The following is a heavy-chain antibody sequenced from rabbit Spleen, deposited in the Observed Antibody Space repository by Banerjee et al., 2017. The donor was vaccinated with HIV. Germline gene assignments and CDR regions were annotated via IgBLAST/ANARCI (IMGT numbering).Heavy chain of an antibody. J-gene: IGHJ4*01. V-gene: IGHV1S45*01. D-gene: IGHD4-2*01. CDR3: ARDVVGYAGVTYGYGTGFNL. Sequence: QEQLVESGGGLVQPGGSLTLTCTASGFSFSTNYYMCWVRQAPGKGLEWIACIYGGDSGITSYYPNWAKGRFTISKTSSTTVTLQMTSLTAADTATYFCARDVVGYAGVTYGYGTGFNLWGQGTLVTVS. CDR1: GFSFSTNYY. CDR2: IYGGDSGITS.